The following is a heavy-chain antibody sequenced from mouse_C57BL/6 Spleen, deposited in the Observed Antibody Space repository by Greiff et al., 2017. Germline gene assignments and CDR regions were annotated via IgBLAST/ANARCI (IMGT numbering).Heavy chain of an antibody. J-gene: IGHJ1*03. V-gene: IGHV1-69*01. CDR1: GYTFTSYW. CDR3: ASYSKGV. D-gene: IGHD2-5*01. Sequence: QVQLQQPGAELVMPGASVKLSCKASGYTFTSYWMHWVKQRPGQGLEWIGEIDPSDSYTNYNQKFKGKSTLTVDKSSSTAYMQLSSLTSEDFAVYYCASYSKGVWGTGTTVTVSS. CDR2: IDPSDSYT.